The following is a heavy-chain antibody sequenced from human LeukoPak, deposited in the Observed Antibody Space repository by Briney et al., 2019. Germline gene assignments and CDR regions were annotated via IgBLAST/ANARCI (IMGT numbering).Heavy chain of an antibody. CDR1: GGSISSYY. J-gene: IGHJ4*02. V-gene: IGHV4-59*01. CDR2: IYYSGST. CDR3: ASTYGSGSYGLDY. Sequence: SETLSLTCTVSGGSISSYYWSWIRQPPGKGLEGIGYIYYSGSTNYNPSLKSRVTISVDTSKNQFSLKLSSVTAADTAVYYCASTYGSGSYGLDYWGQGTLVTVSS. D-gene: IGHD3-10*01.